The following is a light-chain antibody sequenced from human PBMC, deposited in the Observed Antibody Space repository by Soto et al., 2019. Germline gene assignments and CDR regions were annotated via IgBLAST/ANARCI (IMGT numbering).Light chain of an antibody. CDR1: SSDVGGYNY. Sequence: QSALTQPASVSGSPGQSITISCTGTSSDVGGYNYVSWYQQHPGKAPKLMIYEVSNRPSGVSNRLSGSKSGNTASLTISGLQAEDEADYYCSSYTSSSTLGVFGTGTKLTVL. V-gene: IGLV2-14*01. CDR3: SSYTSSSTLGV. CDR2: EVS. J-gene: IGLJ1*01.